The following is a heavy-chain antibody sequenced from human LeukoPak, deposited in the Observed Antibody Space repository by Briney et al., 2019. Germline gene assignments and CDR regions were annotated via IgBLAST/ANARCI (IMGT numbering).Heavy chain of an antibody. CDR3: TRTPSGWSGELPPDY. CDR1: GFTFGDYA. D-gene: IGHD3-10*01. V-gene: IGHV3-49*03. J-gene: IGHJ4*02. CDR2: IRSKAYGGTT. Sequence: GGSLRLSCTASGFTFGDYAMSWFRQAPVKGLEWVGFIRSKAYGGTTEYAASVKGRFTISRDDSKSIAYLQMNSLKTEDTAVYYCTRTPSGWSGELPPDYWGQGTLVTVSS.